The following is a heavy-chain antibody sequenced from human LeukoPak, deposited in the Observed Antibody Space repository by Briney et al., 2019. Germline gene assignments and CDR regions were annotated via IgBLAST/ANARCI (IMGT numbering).Heavy chain of an antibody. J-gene: IGHJ3*02. CDR1: GGSFTGYY. CDR3: ARDKREPRYAFDI. D-gene: IGHD1-26*01. Sequence: PSETLSLTCGVHGGSFTGYYWSWIRQPPGKGLEWIGEINHSGSTNYNPSLKSRVTISVDKSKNQFSLKLSSVTAADTAVYYCARDKREPRYAFDIWGQGTMVTVSS. CDR2: INHSGST. V-gene: IGHV4-34*01.